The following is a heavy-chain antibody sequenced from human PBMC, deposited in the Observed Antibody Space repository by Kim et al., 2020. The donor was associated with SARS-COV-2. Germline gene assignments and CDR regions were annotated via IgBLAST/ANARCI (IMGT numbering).Heavy chain of an antibody. J-gene: IGHJ6*02. V-gene: IGHV3-53*01. CDR3: ASGPTNYYYYGMDV. Sequence: DSVRVRFTISRDNSKNTLYLQMNSLRAEDTAVYYCASGPTNYYYYGMDVWGQGTTVTVSS. D-gene: IGHD4-17*01.